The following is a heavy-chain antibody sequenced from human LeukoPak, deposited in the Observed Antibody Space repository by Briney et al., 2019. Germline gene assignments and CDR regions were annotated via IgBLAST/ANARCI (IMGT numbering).Heavy chain of an antibody. Sequence: ASVKVSCKASGYTXTSYGISWVRQAPGQGLEWMGWSSAYNGNTNYAQKLQGRVTMTTDTSTSTAYMELRSLRSDDTAVYYCARLVVPAAMNGMDVWGQGTTVTVSS. D-gene: IGHD2-2*01. J-gene: IGHJ6*02. CDR3: ARLVVPAAMNGMDV. V-gene: IGHV1-18*01. CDR2: SSAYNGNT. CDR1: GYTXTSYG.